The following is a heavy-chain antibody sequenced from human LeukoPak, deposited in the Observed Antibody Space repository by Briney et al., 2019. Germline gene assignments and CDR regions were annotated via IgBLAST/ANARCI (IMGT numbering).Heavy chain of an antibody. J-gene: IGHJ3*02. CDR2: IKQDGSEK. CDR1: GFTFSSYW. D-gene: IGHD2-2*01. V-gene: IGHV3-7*01. CDR3: ARAVPAAVDAFDI. Sequence: GGSLRLSCAASGFTFSSYWMSWVRQAPGKGLEWVANIKQDGSEKYYVGSVKGRFTISRDNAKNSLYLQMNSLRAEDTAVYYCARAVPAAVDAFDIWGQGTMVTVSS.